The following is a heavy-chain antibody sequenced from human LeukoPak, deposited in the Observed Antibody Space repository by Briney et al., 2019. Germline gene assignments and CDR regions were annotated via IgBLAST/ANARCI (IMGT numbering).Heavy chain of an antibody. CDR1: GFIVSSNY. Sequence: PGGSLRLSCAASGFIVSSNYMSWVRQAPGKGLEWVAVISYDGSNKYYADSVKGRFTISRDNSKNTLYLQMNSLRAEDTAVYYCARDPGVLCYFDYWGQGTLVTVSS. V-gene: IGHV3-30-3*01. D-gene: IGHD3-10*01. CDR2: ISYDGSNK. J-gene: IGHJ4*02. CDR3: ARDPGVLCYFDY.